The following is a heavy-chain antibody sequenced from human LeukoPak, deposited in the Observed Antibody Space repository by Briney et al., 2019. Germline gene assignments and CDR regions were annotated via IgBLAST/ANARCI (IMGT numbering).Heavy chain of an antibody. CDR2: ISAYNGNT. V-gene: IGHV1-18*01. CDR1: GYTFTSYG. Sequence: ASVKVSCKASGYTFTSYGISWVRQAPGQGLEWMGWISAYNGNTNYAQKLQGRVTMTTDTSTSTAYMELGSLRSDDTAVYYCARRYCSGGSCYLYYFDYWGQGTLVTVSS. D-gene: IGHD2-15*01. J-gene: IGHJ4*02. CDR3: ARRYCSGGSCYLYYFDY.